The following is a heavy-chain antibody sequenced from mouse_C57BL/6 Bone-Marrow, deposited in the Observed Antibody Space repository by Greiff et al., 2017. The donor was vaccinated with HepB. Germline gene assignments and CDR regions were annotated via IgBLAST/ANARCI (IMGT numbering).Heavy chain of an antibody. D-gene: IGHD2-3*01. CDR2: INPNNGGT. Sequence: EVQLQQSGPELVKPGASVKISCKASGYTFTDYYMNWVKQSHGKSLEWIGDINPNNGGTSYNQKFKGKATLTVDKSSSTAYMELRSLTSEDSAVYYCARWLLLRGWFAYWGQGTLVTVSA. J-gene: IGHJ3*01. CDR3: ARWLLLRGWFAY. V-gene: IGHV1-26*01. CDR1: GYTFTDYY.